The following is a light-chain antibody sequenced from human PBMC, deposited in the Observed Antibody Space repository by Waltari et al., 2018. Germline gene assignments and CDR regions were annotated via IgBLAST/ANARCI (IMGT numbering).Light chain of an antibody. J-gene: IGLJ6*01. CDR2: GNR. CDR1: SSNIGAGYD. CDR3: QSYDSSLSGFNV. Sequence: QSVLTQPPSVSGAPGQRVTISCTGSSSNIGAGYDVHWYQQLPGTAPKLLIYGNRHRPAGVPDRVSGSKSGTSASRAITVLQAEDEADYYCQSYDSSLSGFNVFGSGTKVTVL. V-gene: IGLV1-40*01.